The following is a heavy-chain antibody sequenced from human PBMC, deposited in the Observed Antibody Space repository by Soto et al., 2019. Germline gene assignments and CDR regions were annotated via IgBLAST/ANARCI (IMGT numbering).Heavy chain of an antibody. V-gene: IGHV1-69*02. J-gene: IGHJ4*02. CDR2: IIPLFGIT. CDR3: ATVYGGDCTTTTCYGDCDY. D-gene: IGHD2-2*01. CDR1: GGIFNRYS. Sequence: QVQLVQSGAEVKKPGSSVKVSCKASGGIFNRYSVSWVRQAPGQGLEWMGRIIPLFGITNYAQKFQGRVMITADKSTHTAYMEVNGLRSEDTALYYCATVYGGDCTTTTCYGDCDYWGQGTLVTVTS.